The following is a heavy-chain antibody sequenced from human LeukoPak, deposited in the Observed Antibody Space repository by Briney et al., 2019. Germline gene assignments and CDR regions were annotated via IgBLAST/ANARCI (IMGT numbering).Heavy chain of an antibody. CDR1: GFTFSSYA. J-gene: IGHJ4*02. CDR3: ARGRQGSDY. CDR2: ISSNGGST. Sequence: GGSLRLSCVVSGFTFSSYAMNWVRQAPGKGLEYVSAISSNGGSTYYANSVKGRFTISRDNSKNTLYLQMGSLRAEDMAVYYCARGRQGSDYWGQGTLVTVSS. V-gene: IGHV3-64*01.